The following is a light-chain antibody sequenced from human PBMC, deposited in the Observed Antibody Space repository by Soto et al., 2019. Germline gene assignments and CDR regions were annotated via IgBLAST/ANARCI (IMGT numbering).Light chain of an antibody. J-gene: IGKJ5*01. V-gene: IGKV3-20*01. CDR3: QQYGSSPSIT. CDR1: QSVSSSY. Sequence: EIVLTQSPGTLSLSPGERATLSCRASQSVSSSYLAWYQQKPGQAHRLIIYGASSRATGIPDRFSGSGSGTDFTLTISRLEPQDFAVYYCQQYGSSPSITFGQGTRLEIK. CDR2: GAS.